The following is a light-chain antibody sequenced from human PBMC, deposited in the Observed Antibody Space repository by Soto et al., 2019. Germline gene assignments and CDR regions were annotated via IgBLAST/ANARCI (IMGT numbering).Light chain of an antibody. CDR3: SSDAGSNNIYV. CDR2: DGS. J-gene: IGLJ1*01. CDR1: SSDVGSYNL. Sequence: QSVLTQPASMSGSPGQSITISCTGTSSDVGSYNLVSWYQQFPDKAPKLIIYDGSERPSGVSDRFSGSKSGNTASLTVSGLQAEDEADYYCSSDAGSNNIYVFGTGNKGNVL. V-gene: IGLV2-14*02.